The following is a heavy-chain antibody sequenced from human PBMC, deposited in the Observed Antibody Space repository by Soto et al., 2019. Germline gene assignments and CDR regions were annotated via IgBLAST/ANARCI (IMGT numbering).Heavy chain of an antibody. CDR3: ARSVTTYSSSSGGEDSYGMDV. D-gene: IGHD6-6*01. CDR1: GGTLSGYA. V-gene: IGHV1-69*13. CDR2: IISECGRA. Sequence: SVTVSCKASGGTLSGYAISWVRQAPGRGXEWMRGIISECGRAKYAQKFQGKFTYTADESTSTADMEQSHLISKYTAVYYCARSVTTYSSSSGGEDSYGMDVWGQGTTVTVSS. J-gene: IGHJ6*02.